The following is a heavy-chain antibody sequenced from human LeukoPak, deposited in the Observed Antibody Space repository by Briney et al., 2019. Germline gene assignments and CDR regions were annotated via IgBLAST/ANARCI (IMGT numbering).Heavy chain of an antibody. CDR1: GFTFDNYG. V-gene: IGHV3-20*04. D-gene: IGHD3-22*01. CDR2: INWNGGST. J-gene: IGHJ3*02. Sequence: SGGSLRLSCAASGFTFDNYGMSWVRQAPGKGLEWVSGINWNGGSTGYADSVKGRFTISRDNAKNSLYLQMNSLRAEDTALYYCARIDTCYYDSSGYYSAFDIWGQGTIVTVSS. CDR3: ARIDTCYYDSSGYYSAFDI.